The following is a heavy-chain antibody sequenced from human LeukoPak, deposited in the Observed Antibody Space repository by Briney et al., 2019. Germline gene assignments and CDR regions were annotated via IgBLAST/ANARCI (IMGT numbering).Heavy chain of an antibody. Sequence: SETLSLTCTVSGGSISSYDWSWIRQPAGKGLEWIGRIYTSGSPNYNPSLKSRVTMSVDTSKNQFSLKLSSVTAADTAVYYCARLTSSWYQDWYFDLWGRGTLVTVSS. CDR3: ARLTSSWYQDWYFDL. D-gene: IGHD6-13*01. J-gene: IGHJ2*01. CDR1: GGSISSYD. CDR2: IYTSGSP. V-gene: IGHV4-4*07.